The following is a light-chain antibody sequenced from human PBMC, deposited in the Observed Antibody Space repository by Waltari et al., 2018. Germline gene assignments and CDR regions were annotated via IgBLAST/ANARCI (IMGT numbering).Light chain of an antibody. CDR2: STN. J-gene: IGLJ3*02. V-gene: IGLV8-61*01. CDR3: VLYGGNGIWV. Sequence: QTVVTQEPAFSVSSGGTITLICALTSGSFPTSDYTRWYQQTPGQAPRTRIYSTNIRSSGVPDRFSGSIIGNKAALTITGAQADDESDYYCVLYGGNGIWVFGGGTRLTVL. CDR1: SGSFPTSDY.